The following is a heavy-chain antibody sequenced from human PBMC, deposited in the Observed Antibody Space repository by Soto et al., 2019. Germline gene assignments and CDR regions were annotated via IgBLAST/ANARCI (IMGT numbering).Heavy chain of an antibody. D-gene: IGHD6-13*01. Sequence: GESLKISCKGSGYSFTSYWIGWVRQMPGKGLEWMGIIYPGDSDTRYSPSFQGQVTISADKSISTAYLQWSSLKASDTAMYYCARSKGAAGRPIYYFDYWGQGTLVTVSS. CDR3: ARSKGAAGRPIYYFDY. CDR1: GYSFTSYW. J-gene: IGHJ4*02. CDR2: IYPGDSDT. V-gene: IGHV5-51*01.